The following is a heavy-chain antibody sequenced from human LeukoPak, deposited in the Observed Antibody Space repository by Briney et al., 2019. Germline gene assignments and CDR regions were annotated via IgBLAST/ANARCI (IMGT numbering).Heavy chain of an antibody. CDR1: GYSFTSYW. CDR2: IYPGDSDT. J-gene: IGHJ4*02. CDR3: ARGVPYDYVWGSQPGYFDY. Sequence: GESLKISCKGSGYSFTSYWIGWVRQMPGKGLEWMGIIYPGDSDTRYSPSFQGQVTISADKSTSTAYLQWSSLKASDTAMYYCARGVPYDYVWGSQPGYFDYWGQGTLVTVSS. V-gene: IGHV5-51*01. D-gene: IGHD3-16*01.